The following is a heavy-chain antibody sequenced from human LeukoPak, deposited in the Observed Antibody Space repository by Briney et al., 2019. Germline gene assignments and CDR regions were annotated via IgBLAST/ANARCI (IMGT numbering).Heavy chain of an antibody. CDR2: ISGSGGAT. V-gene: IGHV3-23*01. CDR3: AKDRSSSSWFDGYDF. J-gene: IGHJ3*01. CDR1: GFTFSTSA. D-gene: IGHD6-13*01. Sequence: GGSLRLSCAASGFTFSTSAMSWVRQAPGKGLEWVSAISGSGGATYNADSVKGRVTISRDNSKSTLCLQMNSMSAEDTAVYYCAKDRSSSSWFDGYDFWGQGTMVTVSS.